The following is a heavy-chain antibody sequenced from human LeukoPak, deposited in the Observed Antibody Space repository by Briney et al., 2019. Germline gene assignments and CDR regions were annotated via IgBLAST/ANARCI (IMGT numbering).Heavy chain of an antibody. CDR3: AKGPTAAGISYFDY. V-gene: IGHV3-30*18. CDR1: GSTFSSYG. J-gene: IGHJ4*02. Sequence: GGSLRLSCAASGSTFSSYGMHWVRQAPGKGLEWVEVISYDGSNKYYADSVKGRFTISRDNSKNTLYLQMNSLRAEDTAVYYCAKGPTAAGISYFDYWGQGTLVTVSS. D-gene: IGHD6-19*01. CDR2: ISYDGSNK.